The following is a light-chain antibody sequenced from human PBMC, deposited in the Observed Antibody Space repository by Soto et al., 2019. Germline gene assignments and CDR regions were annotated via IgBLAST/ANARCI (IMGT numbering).Light chain of an antibody. V-gene: IGKV1-5*03. Sequence: DIHVAHSPCTLSGCVVAFMRTIFRASQTISSWLAWYQQKPGKAPKLLIYKASTLKSGVPSRFSGSGSGTEFTLTIPSMQPDDFATYYCHQYNRFPRTCGQGTKVDIK. J-gene: IGKJ1*01. CDR3: HQYNRFPRT. CDR1: QTISSW. CDR2: KAS.